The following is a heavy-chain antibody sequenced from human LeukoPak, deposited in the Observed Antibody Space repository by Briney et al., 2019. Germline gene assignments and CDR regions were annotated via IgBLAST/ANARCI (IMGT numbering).Heavy chain of an antibody. J-gene: IGHJ4*02. D-gene: IGHD3-22*01. CDR3: ASLDYFDSSDYGDY. CDR1: GFTFNNYA. V-gene: IGHV3-23*01. Sequence: PGGSLRLSCAASGFTFNNYAMSWVRQAPGKGLEWVSAISGSGGSTYYVDSVKGRFTISRDNSENTLYLQMNSLRAEDTALYYCASLDYFDSSDYGDYWGQGTLVTVSS. CDR2: ISGSGGST.